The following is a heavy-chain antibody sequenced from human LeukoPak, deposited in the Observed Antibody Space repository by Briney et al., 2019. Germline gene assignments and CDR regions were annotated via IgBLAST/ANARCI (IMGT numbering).Heavy chain of an antibody. J-gene: IGHJ3*02. D-gene: IGHD2-21*01. CDR3: ARSAYLDDAFDI. V-gene: IGHV3-30-3*01. Sequence: GGSLGLSCAASGFTFSSYAMHWVRQAPGKGLEWVAVISYDGSNKYYADSVKGRFTTSRDNSKNTLYLQMNSLRAEDTAVYYCARSAYLDDAFDIWGQGTMVTVSS. CDR2: ISYDGSNK. CDR1: GFTFSSYA.